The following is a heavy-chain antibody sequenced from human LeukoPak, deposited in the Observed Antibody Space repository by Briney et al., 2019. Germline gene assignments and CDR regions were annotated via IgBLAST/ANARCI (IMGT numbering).Heavy chain of an antibody. CDR2: IYSGDSTT. V-gene: IGHV5-51*01. D-gene: IGHD4-23*01. CDR3: ARQVMGNSSEDAFDI. CDR1: GYTFTSYW. Sequence: GESLKIFCKGSGYTFTSYWIGWGRQMPGKGLEWGVIIYSGDSTTRYSPSFQGQVTISADKSISTTYLQWSSLEASDTAMYYCARQVMGNSSEDAFDIWGQGTMVIVSS. J-gene: IGHJ3*02.